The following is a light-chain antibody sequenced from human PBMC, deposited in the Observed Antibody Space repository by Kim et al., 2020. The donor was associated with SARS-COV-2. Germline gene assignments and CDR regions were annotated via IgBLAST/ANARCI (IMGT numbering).Light chain of an antibody. CDR2: AAC. Sequence: DIQMTQSPSSLSASVGDRVTITCRASHDISNYLAWFLHKPGKAPKSLIYAACSLQNGVPSQFSGSGFGTDFTLTISDLQPEDFATYYCQQYNSDPVTFGGGTKVDI. CDR1: HDISNY. J-gene: IGKJ4*01. CDR3: QQYNSDPVT. V-gene: IGKV1-16*02.